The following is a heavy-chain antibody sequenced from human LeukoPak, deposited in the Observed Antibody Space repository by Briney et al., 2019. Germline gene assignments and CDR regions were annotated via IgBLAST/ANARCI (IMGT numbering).Heavy chain of an antibody. CDR2: ISAYNGNT. Sequence: GASVKVSCKASGYTFTSYGISWVRQAPGQGLEWMGWISAYNGNTNYAEKLQGRVTMTTDASTSTAYMELRSLRSDDTAVYYCAREGPMFDSGSYSKSLGYWGQGILVTVSS. J-gene: IGHJ4*02. V-gene: IGHV1-18*01. CDR1: GYTFTSYG. D-gene: IGHD3-10*01. CDR3: AREGPMFDSGSYSKSLGY.